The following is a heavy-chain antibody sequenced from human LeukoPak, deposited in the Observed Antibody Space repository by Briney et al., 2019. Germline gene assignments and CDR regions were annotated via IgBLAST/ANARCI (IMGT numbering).Heavy chain of an antibody. V-gene: IGHV4-59*02. CDR3: AATIKRDYGDTNLHY. D-gene: IGHD4-17*01. J-gene: IGHJ4*02. Sequence: PSETLSLTCLVSARSVSGYYWSWVRHPHGKGIEWIGYMYDRGNINYNPSLKSRVTLSQDMSKNQLSLKLRSVTAADSAVYYCAATIKRDYGDTNLHYWGQGVLVTVSA. CDR1: ARSVSGYY. CDR2: MYDRGNI.